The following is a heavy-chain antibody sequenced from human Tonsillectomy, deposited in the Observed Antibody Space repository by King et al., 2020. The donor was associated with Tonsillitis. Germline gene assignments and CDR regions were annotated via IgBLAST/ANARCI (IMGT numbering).Heavy chain of an antibody. CDR1: GFTFSTYW. CDR3: ASYYDGSGSGDAFDI. Sequence: VQLVESGGGLVLPGGSLRLSCVASGFTFSTYWMSWVRQAPGQGLEWVANIKEYGSEKYYVDSVKGRFTISRDNAKNSLYLQMNNLRAEDTAVYYCASYYDGSGSGDAFDIWGQGTMVTVSS. CDR2: IKEYGSEK. J-gene: IGHJ3*02. V-gene: IGHV3-7*03. D-gene: IGHD3-22*01.